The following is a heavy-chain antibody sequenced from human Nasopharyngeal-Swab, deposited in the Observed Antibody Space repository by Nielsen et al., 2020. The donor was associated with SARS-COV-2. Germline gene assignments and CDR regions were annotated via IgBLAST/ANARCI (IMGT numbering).Heavy chain of an antibody. CDR2: IIPIFGTP. Sequence: SVKVSCKASGGTFSSYAISWVRQAPGQGLEWMGGIIPIFGTPNYAQEFQGRVTISADESTSTAYMELSSLRSEDTAVYYCARALDGSENYYYFDYWGQGTLVTVSS. V-gene: IGHV1-69*13. CDR1: GGTFSSYA. J-gene: IGHJ4*02. D-gene: IGHD3-10*01. CDR3: ARALDGSENYYYFDY.